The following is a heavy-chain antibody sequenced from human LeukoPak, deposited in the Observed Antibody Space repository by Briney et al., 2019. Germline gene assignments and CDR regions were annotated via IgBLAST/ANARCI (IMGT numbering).Heavy chain of an antibody. CDR3: ARTTDSSSWYVGDAFDI. Sequence: GWSLRLSCAASGFTFSSYEMNWVRQAPGKGLEWVSYISSSGSTIYYADSVKGRFTISRDNAKNSLYLQMNSLRAEDTAVYYCARTTDSSSWYVGDAFDIWGQGTMVTVSS. J-gene: IGHJ3*02. CDR1: GFTFSSYE. V-gene: IGHV3-48*03. D-gene: IGHD6-13*01. CDR2: ISSSGSTI.